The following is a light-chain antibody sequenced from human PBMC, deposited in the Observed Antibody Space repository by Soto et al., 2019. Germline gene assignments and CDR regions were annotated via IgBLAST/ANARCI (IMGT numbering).Light chain of an antibody. CDR2: GAS. CDR3: QQYGSSPT. CDR1: QSVSSSY. Sequence: EIVLTQSPGTLSLSPGERATLSCRASQSVSSSYLAWYQQKPGQAPRLLIYGASSRATGIPDRFSGSGSGTDFTLTINRLEPEDFAVYYCQQYGSSPTFGLGTKV. J-gene: IGKJ1*01. V-gene: IGKV3-20*01.